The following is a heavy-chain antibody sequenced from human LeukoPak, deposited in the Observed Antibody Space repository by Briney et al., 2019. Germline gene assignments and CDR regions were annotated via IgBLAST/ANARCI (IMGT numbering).Heavy chain of an antibody. D-gene: IGHD6-19*01. Sequence: GGSLRLSCAASGFTFSSYGMSWVRQAPGKGLEWVSAISGSGGSTYYADSVKGRFTISRDNSKNTLYLQMNSLRAEDTAVYYCAKDRLGYSSGYWGQGTLVTVSS. CDR2: ISGSGGST. V-gene: IGHV3-23*01. J-gene: IGHJ4*02. CDR3: AKDRLGYSSGY. CDR1: GFTFSSYG.